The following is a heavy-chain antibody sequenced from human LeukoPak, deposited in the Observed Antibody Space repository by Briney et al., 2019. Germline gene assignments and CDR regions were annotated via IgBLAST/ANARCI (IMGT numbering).Heavy chain of an antibody. D-gene: IGHD2-2*01. CDR2: ISGSGGST. CDR3: AKEGLVVPVVAFVFDY. Sequence: GGSLRLSCAASGFTFSSYATSWVRQAPGKGLERVSAISGSGGSTYYADSVKGRFTISRDNSKNTLYLQMNSLRDEDTAVYYCAKEGLVVPVVAFVFDYWGQGTLVTVSS. CDR1: GFTFSSYA. V-gene: IGHV3-23*01. J-gene: IGHJ4*02.